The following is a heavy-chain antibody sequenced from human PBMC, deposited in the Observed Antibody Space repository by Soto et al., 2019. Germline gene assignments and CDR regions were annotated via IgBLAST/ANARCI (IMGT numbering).Heavy chain of an antibody. J-gene: IGHJ4*02. Sequence: QVQLMQSGAEVKKPGASVKVSCKASGDTFTDYYIHWVRQAPGQGLEWMGTVNPSGGHTTYAQHFLGRVTMTRDPSTSTPYMELTSLTSDDPGVYYCARGGHVVVVTAALDYWGQGTLVTVSS. D-gene: IGHD2-21*02. CDR1: GDTFTDYY. CDR2: VNPSGGHT. CDR3: ARGGHVVVVTAALDY. V-gene: IGHV1-46*01.